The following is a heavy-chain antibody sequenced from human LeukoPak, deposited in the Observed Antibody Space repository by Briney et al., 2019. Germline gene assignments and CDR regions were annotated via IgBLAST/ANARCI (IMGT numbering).Heavy chain of an antibody. CDR2: INHSGST. D-gene: IGHD6-6*01. Sequence: SETLSLTCAVCGGSFSGYYWSWIRQPPGKGLEWIGEINHSGSTNYNPSLKSRVTISVDTSKNQFSLKLSSVAAADTAVYYCARGLIAAPRRWFDPWGQGTLVTVSS. CDR1: GGSFSGYY. CDR3: ARGLIAAPRRWFDP. V-gene: IGHV4-34*01. J-gene: IGHJ5*02.